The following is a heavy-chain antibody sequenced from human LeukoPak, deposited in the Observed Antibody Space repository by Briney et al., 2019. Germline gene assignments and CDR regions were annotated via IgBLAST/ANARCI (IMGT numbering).Heavy chain of an antibody. CDR1: GFTFSSYS. CDR3: ARGDGGETTNGGYYFNY. V-gene: IGHV3-23*01. Sequence: PGGSLRLSCAASGFTFSSYSMNWVRQAPGKGLEWVSSISSSGAGTYYADSVKGRFTISRDNSKNTLYLQMNSLRAEDTAVYYCARGDGGETTNGGYYFNYWGQGTLVTVSS. J-gene: IGHJ4*02. D-gene: IGHD2-8*01. CDR2: ISSSGAGT.